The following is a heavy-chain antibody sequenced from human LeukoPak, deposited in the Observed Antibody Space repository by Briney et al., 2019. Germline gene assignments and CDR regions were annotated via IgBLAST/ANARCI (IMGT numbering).Heavy chain of an antibody. CDR1: GYTFTSYY. V-gene: IGHV1-46*01. CDR2: INPSGGST. D-gene: IGHD3-22*01. CDR3: TKTNYDSSGYYDY. Sequence: GASVKVSCKASGYTFTSYYMHWVRQAPGQGLEWMGIINPSGGSTSYAQKFQGRVTMTTDTSTSTAYMELRSLRSDDTAVYYCTKTNYDSSGYYDYWGQGTLVTVSS. J-gene: IGHJ4*02.